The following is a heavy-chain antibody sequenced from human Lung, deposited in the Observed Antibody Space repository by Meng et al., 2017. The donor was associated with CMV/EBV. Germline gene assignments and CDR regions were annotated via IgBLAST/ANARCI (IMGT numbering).Heavy chain of an antibody. CDR1: VGSSSSYY. D-gene: IGHD5-24*01. CDR3: ARGSRDEAFQH. Sequence: QVQLQASGPGLVKPSATLSLTCTVSVGSSSSYYGSWIRQPAGKGLEWIGRIYTSGSTNYNPSLKSRVTMSVDTSKNQFSLKLSSVTAADTAVYYCARGSRDEAFQHWGQGTLVTVSS. CDR2: IYTSGST. V-gene: IGHV4-4*07. J-gene: IGHJ1*01.